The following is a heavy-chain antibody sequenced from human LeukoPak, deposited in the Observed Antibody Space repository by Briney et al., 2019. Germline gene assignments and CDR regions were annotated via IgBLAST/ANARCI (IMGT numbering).Heavy chain of an antibody. V-gene: IGHV3-48*03. J-gene: IGHJ6*02. Sequence: GGSLRLSCAASEFTFRSYEMNWVRQAPGKGLEWISYISNSDTTIDYADSVKGRFTISRDDAKNSLYLQMNSLRVEDTAVYYCARGLVGYYAMDVWGQGTTVTVSS. CDR3: ARGLVGYYAMDV. CDR2: ISNSDTTI. D-gene: IGHD3-10*01. CDR1: EFTFRSYE.